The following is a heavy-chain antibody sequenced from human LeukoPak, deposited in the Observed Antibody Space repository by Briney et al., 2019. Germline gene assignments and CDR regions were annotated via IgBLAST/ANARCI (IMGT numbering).Heavy chain of an antibody. V-gene: IGHV3-53*01. D-gene: IGHD3-10*01. CDR1: GVTVSSNF. CDR3: APWPGTWYGEDY. Sequence: GGSLRLSCAASGVTVSSNFMAWVRQAPGEGLGWGSVIYGGGSTFYADSVKGPSTSSIYNSQNTMYLQLNGLRAEGTAMYYCAPWPGTWYGEDYWGQGTLVTVSS. J-gene: IGHJ4*02. CDR2: IYGGGST.